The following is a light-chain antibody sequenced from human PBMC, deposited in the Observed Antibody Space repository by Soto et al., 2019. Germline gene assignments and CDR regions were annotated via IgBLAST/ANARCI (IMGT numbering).Light chain of an antibody. CDR3: QELTSYPFA. CDR2: PAA. J-gene: IGKJ4*01. V-gene: IGKV1-9*01. CDR1: QGISNY. Sequence: DTQLTQSPSFLSASVGDRVTITCRASQGISNYLAWYQQKPGKAPKLLIYPAATLQSGVPSRFSGSGTGTELTLTLGYLQTGVFATYYCQELTSYPFAFGGGTKVDI.